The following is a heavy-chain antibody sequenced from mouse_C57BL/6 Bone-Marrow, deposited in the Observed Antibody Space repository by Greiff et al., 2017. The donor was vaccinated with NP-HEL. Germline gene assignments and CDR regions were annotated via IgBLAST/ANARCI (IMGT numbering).Heavy chain of an antibody. D-gene: IGHD1-1*01. J-gene: IGHJ1*03. CDR2: IHPNSGST. CDR3: ARPIYYYGSSPGYFDV. Sequence: QVQLQQPGAELVKPGASVKLSCKASGYTFTSYWMHWVKQRPGQGLEWIGMIHPNSGSTNYNEKFKSKATLTVDKSSSTAYMQLSSLTSEDSAVYYCARPIYYYGSSPGYFDVWGTGTTVTVSS. V-gene: IGHV1-64*01. CDR1: GYTFTSYW.